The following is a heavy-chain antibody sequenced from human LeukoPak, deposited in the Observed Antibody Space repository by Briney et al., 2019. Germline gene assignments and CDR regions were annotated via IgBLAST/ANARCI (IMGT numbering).Heavy chain of an antibody. CDR1: GGSISSGDYY. CDR3: ARAHHYDFWSGYYTGIGWFDP. V-gene: IGHV4-30-4*08. Sequence: SETLSLTRTVSGGSISSGDYYWSWIRQPPGKGLEWIGYIYYSGSTYYNPSLKSRVTISVDTSKNQFSLKLSSVTAADTAVYYCARAHHYDFWSGYYTGIGWFDPWGQGTLVTVSS. CDR2: IYYSGST. D-gene: IGHD3-3*01. J-gene: IGHJ5*02.